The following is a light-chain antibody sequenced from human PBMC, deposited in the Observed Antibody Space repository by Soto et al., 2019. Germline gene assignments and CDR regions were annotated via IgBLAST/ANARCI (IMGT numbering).Light chain of an antibody. CDR2: NNN. CDR3: AAWDDRLRGPV. CDR1: SSNIGINS. Sequence: QSVLTQPPSASGTPGQRVTISCSGSSSNIGINSVYWYQQFPGTAPKLLIYNNNQRPSGVPDRFSGSKSGTSASLAISGLRSEDEADYYCAAWDDRLRGPVFGGGTKLTVL. V-gene: IGLV1-47*01. J-gene: IGLJ2*01.